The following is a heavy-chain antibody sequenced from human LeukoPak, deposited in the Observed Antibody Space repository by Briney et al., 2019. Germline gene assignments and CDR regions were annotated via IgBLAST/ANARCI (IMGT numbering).Heavy chain of an antibody. CDR3: AILPTFGHFDY. J-gene: IGHJ4*02. CDR2: FDPEDGEA. CDR1: GYTLSEIS. V-gene: IGHV1-24*01. Sequence: ASVKVSCKVSGYTLSEISMHWVRQAPGKGLEWMGGFDPEDGEAIYAQKFQGRVTMTEDTSTDTAYMELSSLRSEDTAVYYCAILPTFGHFDYWGQGTLVTVSS. D-gene: IGHD3-16*01.